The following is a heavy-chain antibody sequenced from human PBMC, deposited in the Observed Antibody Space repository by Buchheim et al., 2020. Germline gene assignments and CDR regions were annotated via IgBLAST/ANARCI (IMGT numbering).Heavy chain of an antibody. D-gene: IGHD6-25*01. V-gene: IGHV5-51*01. J-gene: IGHJ4*02. CDR2: IYPGDSDI. CDR1: GYTFSTFW. Sequence: EVQLVQSGAEVKKPGESLKISCKASGYTFSTFWIGWVRQMPGKGLEWMGIIYPGDSDIRYSPSFQGQVTFSVDESISAASPQWSSLKASDTAIYYCARGAASEIYYFDYWAQGT. CDR3: ARGAASEIYYFDY.